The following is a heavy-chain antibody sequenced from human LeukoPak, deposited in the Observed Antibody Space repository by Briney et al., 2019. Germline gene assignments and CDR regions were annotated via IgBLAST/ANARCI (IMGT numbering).Heavy chain of an antibody. D-gene: IGHD3-22*01. CDR1: GGSISSGGYY. J-gene: IGHJ4*02. CDR2: IYYSGST. Sequence: SETLSLTCTVSGGSISSGGYYWSWIRQHPGKGLEWIGYIYYSGSTYYNPSLKSRVTISVDTSKNQFSLKLSSVTAADTAVYYCARAPYDSSGYYPYYFDYWGQGTLVTVSS. CDR3: ARAPYDSSGYYPYYFDY. V-gene: IGHV4-31*03.